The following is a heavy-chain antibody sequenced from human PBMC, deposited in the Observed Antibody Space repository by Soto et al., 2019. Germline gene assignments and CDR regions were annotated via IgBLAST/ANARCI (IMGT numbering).Heavy chain of an antibody. Sequence: QVLLVESGGGVVQPGRSLRLSCAASGFTFSTFAIHWVRQAPGKGLEWVAVISNDSKNKYYADSVKGRFTISRDNSKNMLYLQMNSLRPDDTALFYWARGGLSNGWYFDYWGQGTLVSVSS. CDR1: GFTFSTFA. V-gene: IGHV3-30*04. CDR3: ARGGLSNGWYFDY. CDR2: ISNDSKNK. D-gene: IGHD6-19*01. J-gene: IGHJ4*02.